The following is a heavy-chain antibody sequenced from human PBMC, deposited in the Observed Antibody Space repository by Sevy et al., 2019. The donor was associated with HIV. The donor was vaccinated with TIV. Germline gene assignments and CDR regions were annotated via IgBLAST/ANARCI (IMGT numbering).Heavy chain of an antibody. CDR1: GFTFSSYG. Sequence: GGSLRLSCAASGFTFSSYGMHWVRQAPGKGLEWVAVISYDGTNKYYADSVKGRFTISRDNSKNTVYLQMNSLRAEETAVYYCVKATEGYDWGYYFDYWGQGTQVTVSS. V-gene: IGHV3-30*18. CDR2: ISYDGTNK. CDR3: VKATEGYDWGYYFDY. D-gene: IGHD5-12*01. J-gene: IGHJ4*02.